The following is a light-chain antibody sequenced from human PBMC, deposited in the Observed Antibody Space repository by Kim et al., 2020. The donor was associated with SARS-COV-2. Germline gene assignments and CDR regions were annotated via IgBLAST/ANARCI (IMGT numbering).Light chain of an antibody. Sequence: SSELTQPPSVSVSPGQTASITCSGDKLGDKYACWYQQKPGQSPVLVIYQDSKRPSGIPERFSGSNSGNTATLTISGTQAMDEADYYCQAWDSSDVVFG. CDR2: QDS. CDR1: KLGDKY. J-gene: IGLJ2*01. V-gene: IGLV3-1*01. CDR3: QAWDSSDVV.